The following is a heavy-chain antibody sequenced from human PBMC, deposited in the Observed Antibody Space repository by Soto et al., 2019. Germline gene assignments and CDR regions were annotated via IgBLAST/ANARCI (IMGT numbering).Heavy chain of an antibody. D-gene: IGHD3-3*01. V-gene: IGHV1-69*01. Sequence: QVQLVQSGAEVKKPGSSVKVSCKASGGTFSTYAISWVRQAPGQGLEWMGVIIPILGTANYAQKFQGRVTITADESTSTAYMYLSSLRSDDTAVYYCARGREIFGAVTPFEYWGQGTQVAVSS. CDR1: GGTFSTYA. CDR2: IIPILGTA. CDR3: ARGREIFGAVTPFEY. J-gene: IGHJ4*02.